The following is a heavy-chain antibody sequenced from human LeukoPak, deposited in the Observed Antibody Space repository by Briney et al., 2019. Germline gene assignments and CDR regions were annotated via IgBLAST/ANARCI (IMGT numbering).Heavy chain of an antibody. CDR3: ARVRVWFGEFLPFDY. CDR2: INSDGSST. V-gene: IGHV3-74*01. J-gene: IGHJ4*02. D-gene: IGHD3-10*01. Sequence: GGSLRLSCAASGFTFSSYWMHWVRQATGKGLVWVSRINSDGSSTSYADSVKGRFTISRDNAKNTLYLQMNSLRAEDTAVYYCARVRVWFGEFLPFDYWGQGTLVTVSS. CDR1: GFTFSSYW.